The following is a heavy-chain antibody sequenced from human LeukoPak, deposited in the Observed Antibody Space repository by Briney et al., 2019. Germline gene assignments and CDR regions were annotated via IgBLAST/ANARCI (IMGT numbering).Heavy chain of an antibody. V-gene: IGHV4-59*01. J-gene: IGHJ3*02. D-gene: IGHD2-8*01. Sequence: SETLSLTCTVSGGSISSYYWSWIRQPPGKGLEWIGYIYYSGSTNYNPSLKSRVTISVDTSKNQFSLKLSSVTAADTAVYYCARKKYGEDAFDIWGQGAMVTVSS. CDR1: GGSISSYY. CDR2: IYYSGST. CDR3: ARKKYGEDAFDI.